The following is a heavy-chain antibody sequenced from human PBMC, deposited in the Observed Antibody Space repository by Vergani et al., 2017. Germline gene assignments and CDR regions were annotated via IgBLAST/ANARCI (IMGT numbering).Heavy chain of an antibody. D-gene: IGHD2-2*01. CDR3: AGDIVVVPAAPMNWFDP. Sequence: QVQLVQSGAEVKKPGSSVKVSCKASGGTFSSYVISWVRQAPGQGLEWMGRIIPIFGTANYAQKFQGRVTITADESTSTAYMELSSLRSEDTAVYYCAGDIVVVPAAPMNWFDPWGQGTLVTVSS. V-gene: IGHV1-69*18. CDR2: IIPIFGTA. J-gene: IGHJ5*02. CDR1: GGTFSSYV.